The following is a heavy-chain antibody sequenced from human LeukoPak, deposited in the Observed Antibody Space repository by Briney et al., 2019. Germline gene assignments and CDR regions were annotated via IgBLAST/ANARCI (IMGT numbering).Heavy chain of an antibody. V-gene: IGHV4-34*01. D-gene: IGHD2-2*01. Sequence: PSETLSLTCAVYGGSFSGYYWSWIRQPPGKGLEWIGEINHSGSTNYNPSLKSRVTISVDTSKNQFSLKLSSVTAADTAVYYCARHCSDIVVVPAAIGWFDPWGQGTLVTVSS. CDR2: INHSGST. CDR3: ARHCSDIVVVPAAIGWFDP. J-gene: IGHJ5*02. CDR1: GGSFSGYY.